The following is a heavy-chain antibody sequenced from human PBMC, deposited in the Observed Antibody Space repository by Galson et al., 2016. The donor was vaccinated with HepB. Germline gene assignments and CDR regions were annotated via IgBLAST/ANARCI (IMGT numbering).Heavy chain of an antibody. V-gene: IGHV3-33*01. CDR1: GFSFSGYG. CDR2: IWYDGSEK. D-gene: IGHD3-22*01. Sequence: SLRLSCAASGFSFSGYGMHWVRQAPGKGLEWVAVIWYDGSEKYYGDSVKGRFTISRDNSRNTLYLQMNSLRVEDTAVYYCAREDLAYDTWGQGTLVTVSS. CDR3: AREDLAYDT. J-gene: IGHJ5*02.